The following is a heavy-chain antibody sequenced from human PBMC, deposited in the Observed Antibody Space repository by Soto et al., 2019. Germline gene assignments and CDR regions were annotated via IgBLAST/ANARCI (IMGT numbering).Heavy chain of an antibody. CDR3: ARGGYCTNGVCYRGNWFDP. V-gene: IGHV3-53*01. CDR2: IYSGGST. Sequence: GGSLRLSCGASGFTVSSNYMSWVRQAPWKGLEWVSVIYSGGSTYYADSVKGRFTISRDNSKNTLYLQMNSLRAEDTAVYYCARGGYCTNGVCYRGNWFDPWGQGTLVTVSS. D-gene: IGHD2-8*01. CDR1: GFTVSSNY. J-gene: IGHJ5*02.